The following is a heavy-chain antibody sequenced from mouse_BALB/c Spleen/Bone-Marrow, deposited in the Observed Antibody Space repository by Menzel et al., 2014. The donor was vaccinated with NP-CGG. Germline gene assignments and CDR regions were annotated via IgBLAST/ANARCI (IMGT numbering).Heavy chain of an antibody. D-gene: IGHD4-1*01. J-gene: IGHJ2*01. V-gene: IGHV1-7*01. CDR2: INPSTGYT. Sequence: QVQLQQSGAELAKPGASVKMSCKASGYTFTGYWMHWVKQRPGQGLEWIGYINPSTGYTEYNQKFKDKATLTADKSSSTAYMQLSSLTSEDSAVYYCARSRTGTYFDYWGQGTPLTVSS. CDR1: GYTFTGYW. CDR3: ARSRTGTYFDY.